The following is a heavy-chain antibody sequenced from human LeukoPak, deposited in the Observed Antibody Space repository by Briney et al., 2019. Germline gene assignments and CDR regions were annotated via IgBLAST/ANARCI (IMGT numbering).Heavy chain of an antibody. J-gene: IGHJ4*02. CDR3: ARGLTFGGVTLDY. D-gene: IGHD3-16*01. V-gene: IGHV4-61*01. Sequence: SETLSLTCTVSGYSISSGYYWGWVRQPPGKGLEWIGYIYYSGSTNYNPSLKSRVTISVDTSKNQFSLKLSSVTAADTAVYYCARGLTFGGVTLDYWGQGTLVTVSS. CDR1: GYSISSGYY. CDR2: IYYSGST.